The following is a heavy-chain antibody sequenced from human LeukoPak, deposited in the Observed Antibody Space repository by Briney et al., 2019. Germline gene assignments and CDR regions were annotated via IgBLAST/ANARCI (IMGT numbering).Heavy chain of an antibody. D-gene: IGHD2/OR15-2a*01. V-gene: IGHV4-4*02. CDR2: IYHSGST. CDR3: ARYTFLPGAGWFDP. Sequence: SETLSLTCAVSGGSISGTNWWSWVRQPPGKGLEWIGEIYHSGSTNYNPSLKSRVTVSVDKSKNQFSLKLRSVTAADTAVYYCARYTFLPGAGWFDPWGQGTLVTVSS. J-gene: IGHJ5*02. CDR1: GGSISGTNW.